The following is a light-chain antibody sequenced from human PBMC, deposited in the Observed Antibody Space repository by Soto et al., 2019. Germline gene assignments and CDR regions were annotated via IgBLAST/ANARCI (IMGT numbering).Light chain of an antibody. V-gene: IGKV3-11*01. CDR3: QHRDSWPIT. Sequence: EIVLTQSPATLSLSRGERATLSCRASQSISSYLAWYQQKPGQAPRLLIHDASDRAAGIPDRFSGSGSGTDFTLTISSLEPEDFAIYYCQHRDSWPITFGQGTLLEIK. J-gene: IGKJ5*01. CDR1: QSISSY. CDR2: DAS.